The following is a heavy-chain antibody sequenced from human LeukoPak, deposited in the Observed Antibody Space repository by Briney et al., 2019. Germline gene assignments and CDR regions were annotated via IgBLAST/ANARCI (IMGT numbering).Heavy chain of an antibody. CDR2: IYPGDPDT. V-gene: IGHV5-51*01. CDR3: ARGYGSGASCYRRGCYFDY. D-gene: IGHD2-2*02. CDR1: GSCFTSYW. Sequence: KLGESLKISCTGSGSCFTSYWIGWLRQLPGKGLEWTVIIYPGDPDTRYSPSFQRHATISAVKSVSTAYLQWGSLKASDTAMYYCARGYGSGASCYRRGCYFDYWGQGTLVTVSS. J-gene: IGHJ4*02.